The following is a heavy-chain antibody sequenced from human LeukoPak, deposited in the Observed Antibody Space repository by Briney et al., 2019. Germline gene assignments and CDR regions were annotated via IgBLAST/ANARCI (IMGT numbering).Heavy chain of an antibody. Sequence: ASVKVSCKASGYIFTSYYMHWVRQAPGQGLEWMGIINPSGASTSYAQKFQGRVTMTRDTSTSTVYMELSSLRSDDTAVYYCARDPVPAAIQGPDYWGQGTLVTVSS. CDR3: ARDPVPAAIQGPDY. J-gene: IGHJ4*02. CDR1: GYIFTSYY. V-gene: IGHV1-46*01. CDR2: INPSGAST. D-gene: IGHD2-2*02.